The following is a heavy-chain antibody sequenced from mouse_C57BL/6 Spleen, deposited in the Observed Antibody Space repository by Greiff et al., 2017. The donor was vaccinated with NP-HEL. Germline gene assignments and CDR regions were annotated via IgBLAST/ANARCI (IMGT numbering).Heavy chain of an antibody. V-gene: IGHV1-7*01. CDR1: GYTFTSYW. CDR2: INPSSGYT. J-gene: IGHJ4*01. Sequence: VQLQQSGAELAKPGASVKLSCKASGYTFTSYWMHWVKQRPGQGLEWIGYINPSSGYTKYNQKFKDKATLTADKSSSTAYMQLSSLTYEDSAVYYCARNPPGPFYAMDYWSQGTSVTVSS. CDR3: ARNPPGPFYAMDY. D-gene: IGHD4-1*01.